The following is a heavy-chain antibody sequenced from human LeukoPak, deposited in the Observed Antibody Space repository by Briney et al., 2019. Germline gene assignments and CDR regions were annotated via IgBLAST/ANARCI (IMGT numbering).Heavy chain of an antibody. J-gene: IGHJ4*02. CDR3: ARGARYDYGDSYYFDY. Sequence: GGSLRLSCAASGFTFNTAWMSRVRQAPGKGLEWVAFIRYDGSNKYYADSVKGRFTISRDNSKNTLYLQMNSLRAEDTAVYYCARGARYDYGDSYYFDYWGQGTLVTVSS. CDR2: IRYDGSNK. CDR1: GFTFNTAW. D-gene: IGHD4-17*01. V-gene: IGHV3-30*02.